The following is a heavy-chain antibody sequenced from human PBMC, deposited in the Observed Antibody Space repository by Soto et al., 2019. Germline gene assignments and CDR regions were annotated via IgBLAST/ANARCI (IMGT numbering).Heavy chain of an antibody. J-gene: IGHJ6*01. D-gene: IGHD2-21*02. CDR2: ISYDGSNK. V-gene: IGHV3-30-3*01. CDR1: GFTFSSYA. Sequence: GGSLRLSCAASGFTFSSYAMHWVRQAPGKGLEWVAVISYDGSNKYYADSVKGRFTISRDNSKNTLYLQMNSLRAEDTAVYYCARGEDCGGDCPYYYGMDVWGQATTVTVSS. CDR3: ARGEDCGGDCPYYYGMDV.